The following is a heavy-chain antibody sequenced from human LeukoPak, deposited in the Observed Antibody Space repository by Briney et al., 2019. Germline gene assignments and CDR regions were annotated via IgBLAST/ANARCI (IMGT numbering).Heavy chain of an antibody. D-gene: IGHD3-9*01. CDR3: ARRNYDILTGYYSLSGAFDI. CDR1: GFTFTTYS. J-gene: IGHJ3*02. V-gene: IGHV3-48*04. CDR2: ISSSGSTI. Sequence: GGSLRLSCAASGFTFTTYSMNWVRQAPGKGLEGVSYISSSGSTIYYADSVKGRFTISRDNAKNSLYLQMNSLRAEDTAVYYCARRNYDILTGYYSLSGAFDIWGQGTMVTVSS.